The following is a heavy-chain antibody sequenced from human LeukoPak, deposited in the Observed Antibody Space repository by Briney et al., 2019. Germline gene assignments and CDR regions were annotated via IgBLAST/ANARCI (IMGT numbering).Heavy chain of an antibody. D-gene: IGHD3-16*01. V-gene: IGHV1-46*01. Sequence: ASVKVSCKASGDTFTSYYMHWVRQAPGQGLEWMGIINPSGGSTSYAQKFQGRVTMTRDTSTSTVYMELSSLRSEDTAVYYCARDHLGWGSLDYWGQGTLVTVSS. J-gene: IGHJ4*02. CDR2: INPSGGST. CDR3: ARDHLGWGSLDY. CDR1: GDTFTSYY.